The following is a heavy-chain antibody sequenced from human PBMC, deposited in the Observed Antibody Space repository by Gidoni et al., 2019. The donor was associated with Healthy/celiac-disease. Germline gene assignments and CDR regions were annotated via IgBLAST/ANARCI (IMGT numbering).Heavy chain of an antibody. CDR1: GYTFTSYG. Sequence: QVQLVQSGAEVKKPGASVKVSCKASGYTFTSYGISGVRQAPGQGLEWMGWISAYNGNTNYAQKLQGRVTMTTDTSTSTAYMELRSLRSDDTAVYYCARDHFGWLSKPDAFDIWGQGTMVTVSS. V-gene: IGHV1-18*01. J-gene: IGHJ3*02. D-gene: IGHD3-22*01. CDR2: ISAYNGNT. CDR3: ARDHFGWLSKPDAFDI.